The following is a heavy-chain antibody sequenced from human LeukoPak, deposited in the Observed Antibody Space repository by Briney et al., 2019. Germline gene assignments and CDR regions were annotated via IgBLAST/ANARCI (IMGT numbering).Heavy chain of an antibody. J-gene: IGHJ5*02. D-gene: IGHD3-3*01. V-gene: IGHV3-23*01. CDR1: GFTFNNYA. CDR3: AKDLTKAGFWSGYKGLNWFDP. CDR2: ISGSGGST. Sequence: PGGSLRLSCAASGFTFNNYAMTWVRQSPGKGLEWVSAISGSGGSTYYADSVKGRFTISRDNSKNTLYLQMNSLRAEDTAVYYCAKDLTKAGFWSGYKGLNWFDPWGQGTLVTVSS.